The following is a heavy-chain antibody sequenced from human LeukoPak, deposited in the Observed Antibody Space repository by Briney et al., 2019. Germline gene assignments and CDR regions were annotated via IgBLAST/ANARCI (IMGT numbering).Heavy chain of an antibody. CDR1: GFTFSSYT. J-gene: IGHJ4*02. CDR2: ISSSSSPI. CDR3: ARDSEDDFWSGYLFDY. V-gene: IGHV3-48*01. Sequence: GGSLRLSCAPPGFTFSSYTMNWVRQPPGKGLEWVSYISSSSSPIYYAASVKGRFTISRDNAKNSLYLQMNSLRAEDTAVYYCARDSEDDFWSGYLFDYWGQGTLVTVSS. D-gene: IGHD3-3*01.